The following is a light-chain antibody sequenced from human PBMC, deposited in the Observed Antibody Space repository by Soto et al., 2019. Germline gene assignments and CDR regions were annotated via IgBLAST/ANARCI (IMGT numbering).Light chain of an antibody. J-gene: IGKJ4*01. CDR3: QQYDNLPLT. Sequence: DSQMNQSPSSLSASVGDRVTITCQASQDIKNYLNWYQQKSGKAPKLLIYDASDLETGVPSRFSGRGSGTDFTFTINSQQPEDIATYYCQQYDNLPLTFGGWTKVEIK. CDR2: DAS. CDR1: QDIKNY. V-gene: IGKV1-33*01.